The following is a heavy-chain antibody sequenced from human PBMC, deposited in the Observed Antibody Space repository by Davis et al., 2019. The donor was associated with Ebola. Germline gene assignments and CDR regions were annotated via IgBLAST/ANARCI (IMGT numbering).Heavy chain of an antibody. Sequence: PSETLSLTCTVSGGSISSYYWSWIRQPPGKGLEWIGYIYYSGSTNYNPSLKSRVTISVDTSKNQFSLKLSSVTAADTAVYYCARLGTGTFDYWGQGTLVTVSS. V-gene: IGHV4-59*08. D-gene: IGHD1/OR15-1a*01. CDR1: GGSISSYY. CDR3: ARLGTGTFDY. J-gene: IGHJ4*02. CDR2: IYYSGST.